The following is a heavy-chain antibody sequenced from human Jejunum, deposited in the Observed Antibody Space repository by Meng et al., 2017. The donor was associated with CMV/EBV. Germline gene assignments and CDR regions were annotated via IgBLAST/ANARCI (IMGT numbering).Heavy chain of an antibody. CDR3: ARGPGASTREGFDY. J-gene: IGHJ4*02. D-gene: IGHD1-26*01. V-gene: IGHV4-4*07. CDR1: GGAISKHY. Sequence: QGQLQRPFPGLVKPSSTLSRTCTFSGGAISKHYWSWIRHPPGKGLEWIGRFYSSDTYNYHPSLNSRLTMSLDTSKNQFSLNLSSVTAADTAIYYCARGPGASTREGFDYWGLGTLVTVSS. CDR2: FYSSDTY.